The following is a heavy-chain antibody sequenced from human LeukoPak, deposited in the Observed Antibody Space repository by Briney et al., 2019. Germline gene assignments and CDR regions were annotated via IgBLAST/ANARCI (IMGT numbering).Heavy chain of an antibody. CDR3: AKFGAALPQKRLGTNTFDY. CDR1: GFTLSSYA. CDR2: ISGSAGST. J-gene: IGHJ4*02. D-gene: IGHD6-6*01. Sequence: GGSLRLPCAASGFTLSSYAMSWVRQAPGKVLEWVSAISGSAGSTFYADSMKDRFTLPRDSSKNTLYLQMNSLRAEDTAVYYCAKFGAALPQKRLGTNTFDYWGQGTLVTVSS. V-gene: IGHV3-23*01.